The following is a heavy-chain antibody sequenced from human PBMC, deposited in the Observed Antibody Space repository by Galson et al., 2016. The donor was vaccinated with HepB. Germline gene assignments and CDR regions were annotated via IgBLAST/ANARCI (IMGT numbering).Heavy chain of an antibody. J-gene: IGHJ4*02. D-gene: IGHD1-26*01. V-gene: IGHV1-69*04. CDR1: GGTFSSYV. CDR3: ARSLSVGSYSPRRQYYFDY. CDR2: IIPILDIA. Sequence: SVKVSCKASGGTFSSYVISWVRQAPGQGLEWMGRIIPILDIANYAQKFQDRVTITADKSTSTAYMELSSLRSEDTAVYYCARSLSVGSYSPRRQYYFDYWGQGTLVTVSS.